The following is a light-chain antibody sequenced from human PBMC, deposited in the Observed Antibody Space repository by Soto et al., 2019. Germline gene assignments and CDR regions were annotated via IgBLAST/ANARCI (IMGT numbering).Light chain of an antibody. J-gene: IGKJ4*01. CDR2: GAS. CDR1: QSVSSSY. Sequence: EIVLTQSPGTLSLSPGERATLSCRASQSVSSSYLAWYQQKPGQAPRLLIYGASSRATGIPDRFSGSGSGTDFTLPSSRLEPEDFAVYYCQQYGSSPTFGGGTKVEIK. V-gene: IGKV3-20*01. CDR3: QQYGSSPT.